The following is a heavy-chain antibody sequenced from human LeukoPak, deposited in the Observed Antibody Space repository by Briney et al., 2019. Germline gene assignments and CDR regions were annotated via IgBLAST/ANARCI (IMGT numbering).Heavy chain of an antibody. CDR3: AKTTVMGGFFDS. J-gene: IGHJ4*02. V-gene: IGHV3-23*01. CDR1: GFTFSSYA. D-gene: IGHD4-17*01. CDR2: ITDSGSSS. Sequence: PGGSLRLSCAASGFTFSSYAMSWVRQAPGKGLEWVSGITDSGSSSYSADSVKGRFTISRDNSKDTLYLQMNSLRVEDTAVYFCAKTTVMGGFFDSWGQGTLVTVSS.